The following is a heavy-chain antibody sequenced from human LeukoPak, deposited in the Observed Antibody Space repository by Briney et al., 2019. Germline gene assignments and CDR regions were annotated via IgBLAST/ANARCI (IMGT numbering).Heavy chain of an antibody. Sequence: GGSLRLFCTASGFTFGDYAMSWFRQAPGKGLEWVGFIRSKAYGGTTEYAASVKGRFTISRDDSKSIAYLQMNSLKTEDTAVYYCTRFEGYFDWLLGFDYWGQGTLVTVSS. CDR1: GFTFGDYA. D-gene: IGHD3-9*01. CDR2: IRSKAYGGTT. V-gene: IGHV3-49*03. CDR3: TRFEGYFDWLLGFDY. J-gene: IGHJ4*02.